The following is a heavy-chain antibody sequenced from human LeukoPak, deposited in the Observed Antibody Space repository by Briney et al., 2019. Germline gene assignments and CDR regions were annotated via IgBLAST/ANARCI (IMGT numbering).Heavy chain of an antibody. CDR2: IYGDGTT. Sequence: GGSLRLSCAVSGFTVNNNYMTWVRQASGEGLEWVSLIYGDGTTDYADSVKGRFTISGENSQNTLYLQMNTLRAEDTAVYYCATGAHYYGSWGQGTLVTVSS. D-gene: IGHD3-10*01. CDR1: GFTVNNNY. CDR3: ATGAHYYGS. V-gene: IGHV3-53*01. J-gene: IGHJ1*01.